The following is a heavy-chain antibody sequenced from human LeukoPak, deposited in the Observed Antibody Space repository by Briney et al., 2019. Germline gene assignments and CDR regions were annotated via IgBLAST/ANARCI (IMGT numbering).Heavy chain of an antibody. CDR2: ISYDGSNK. Sequence: SLRLSXXXXGFTXXSXAMHWVRQAPGKGLEWVAVISYDGSNKYYADSVKGRFTISRDNSKNTLYLQMNSLRAEDTAVYYCARSYYYDRKSGYFDYWGQGILVTVSS. J-gene: IGHJ4*02. CDR3: ARSYYYDRKSGYFDY. CDR1: GFTXXSXA. V-gene: IGHV3-30-3*01. D-gene: IGHD3-22*01.